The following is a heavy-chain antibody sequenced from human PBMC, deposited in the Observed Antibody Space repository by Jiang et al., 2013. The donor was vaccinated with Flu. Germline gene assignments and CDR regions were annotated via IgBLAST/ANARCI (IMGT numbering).Heavy chain of an antibody. D-gene: IGHD6-13*01. Sequence: GAEVKKPGESLRISCKGSGYSFTSYWISWVRQMPGKGLEWMGRIDPSDSYTNYSPSFQGHVTISADKSISTAYLQWSSLKASDTAMYYCARHSMYSSSWYYGSAFDIWAKGQWSPSLQ. CDR2: IDPSDSYT. CDR1: GYSFTSYW. CDR3: ARHSMYSSSWYYGSAFDI. J-gene: IGHJ3*02. V-gene: IGHV5-10-1*01.